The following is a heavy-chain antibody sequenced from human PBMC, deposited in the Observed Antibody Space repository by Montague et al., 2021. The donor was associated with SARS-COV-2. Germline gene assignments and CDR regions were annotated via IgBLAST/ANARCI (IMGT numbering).Heavy chain of an antibody. CDR1: PGSIISSGYY. Sequence: SKTLSLTCSVSPGSIISSGYYWGWIRQPPGKELEWIGNIYYSGTTYYNPSLQSRGTISVDTSKNHLSLRLSSVTAADTAVYFCARGMIRGVTTPFDYWGQGSQVTVSS. CDR3: ARGMIRGVTTPFDY. D-gene: IGHD3-10*01. V-gene: IGHV4-39*02. CDR2: IYYSGTT. J-gene: IGHJ4*02.